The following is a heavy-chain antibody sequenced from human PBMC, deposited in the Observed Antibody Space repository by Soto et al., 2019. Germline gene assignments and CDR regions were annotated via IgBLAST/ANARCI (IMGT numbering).Heavy chain of an antibody. D-gene: IGHD2-15*01. CDR3: AHMSWYLEDSTPYFYY. J-gene: IGHJ4*02. CDR2: FDWDDDE. V-gene: IGHV2-5*02. CDR1: GFSISTSGVG. Sequence: QITLKESGPTLVKPTQTLTLTCTFSGFSISTSGVGVGWFSQPPGKALECLSLFDWDDDERYIQSLKRRLTITKDTSKNQVGLTMTNMDHVDTSTYYCAHMSWYLEDSTPYFYYWGQGTRVTVSS.